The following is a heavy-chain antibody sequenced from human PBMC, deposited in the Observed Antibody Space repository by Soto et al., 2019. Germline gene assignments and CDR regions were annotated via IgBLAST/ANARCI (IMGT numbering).Heavy chain of an antibody. V-gene: IGHV4-34*01. D-gene: IGHD3-3*01. CDR3: ARGQGASTIFGVVTKMYYFDY. Sequence: SETLSLTCAVYGGSFSGYYWSWIRQPPGKGLEWIGEINHSGSTNYNPSLKSRVTISVDTSKNQFSLKLSSVTAADTAVYYCARGQGASTIFGVVTKMYYFDYWGQGTLVTVSS. J-gene: IGHJ4*02. CDR1: GGSFSGYY. CDR2: INHSGST.